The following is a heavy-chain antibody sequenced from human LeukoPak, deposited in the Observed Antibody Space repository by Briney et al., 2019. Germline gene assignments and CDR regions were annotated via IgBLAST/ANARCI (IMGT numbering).Heavy chain of an antibody. CDR2: TYSNGRT. J-gene: IGHJ4*02. CDR1: GFTVSSNY. CDR3: AKDRHYDILTGHADY. V-gene: IGHV3-53*01. Sequence: GRSRRLSRAASGFTVSSNYISGVRHAPGKGLEWVSVTYSNGRTYYADSVKGRFTISRDNSKNTLYLKMNSMRAEDTAVYYCAKDRHYDILTGHADYWGQGTLVTVSS. D-gene: IGHD3-9*01.